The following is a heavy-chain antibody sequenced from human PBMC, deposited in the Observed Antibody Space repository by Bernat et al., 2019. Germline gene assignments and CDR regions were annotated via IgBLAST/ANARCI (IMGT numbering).Heavy chain of an antibody. CDR3: TTDLSYYYDSSGFF. CDR2: IKSKTDGGTT. V-gene: IGHV3-15*07. D-gene: IGHD3-22*01. Sequence: EVQLVESGGGLVKPGGSLRLSCVASGFTFNNAWMNWVRQAPGKGLEWVGRIKSKTDGGTTDYAAPVKGRFTISRDDSKTTLSLLMNSLKTEDTAVYYCTTDLSYYYDSSGFFWGQGTLVTVSS. J-gene: IGHJ4*02. CDR1: GFTFNNAW.